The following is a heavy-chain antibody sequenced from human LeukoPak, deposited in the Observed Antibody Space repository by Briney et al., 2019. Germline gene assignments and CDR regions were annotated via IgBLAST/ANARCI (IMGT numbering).Heavy chain of an antibody. J-gene: IGHJ6*02. CDR2: INPNSGGT. D-gene: IGHD5-12*01. Sequence: GASLKVSCKASGYAFTGYYIHWVRQAPGQGLEWMGWINPNSGGTNYAQEFQGRVTMTRDTSISTAYMELSRLRSDDTAVYYCARVVAYYYGMDVWGQGATVTVSS. V-gene: IGHV1-2*02. CDR1: GYAFTGYY. CDR3: ARVVAYYYGMDV.